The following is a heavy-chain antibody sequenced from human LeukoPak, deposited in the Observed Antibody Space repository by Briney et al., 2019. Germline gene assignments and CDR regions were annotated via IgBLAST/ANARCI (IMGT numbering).Heavy chain of an antibody. Sequence: PGGSLRLSGAAAGFTFSSYGMYWVRQAPGKGLEWVAFTRYDGSNKYYADSVKGRFTISRDNSKNTLYLKMNSLRAEDTAVYYCAKGHGCEASYYYYYMDVWGKGTTVTISS. V-gene: IGHV3-30*02. CDR2: TRYDGSNK. CDR1: GFTFSSYG. J-gene: IGHJ6*03. CDR3: AKGHGCEASYYYYYMDV. D-gene: IGHD4/OR15-4a*01.